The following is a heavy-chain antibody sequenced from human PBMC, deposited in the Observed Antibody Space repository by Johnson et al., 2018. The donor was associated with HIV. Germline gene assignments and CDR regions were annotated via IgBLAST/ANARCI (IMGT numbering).Heavy chain of an antibody. J-gene: IGHJ3*02. Sequence: EVQLVETGGGLIQPGGSLRLSCAASGFTVSNNYMNWVRQTPGKGLEWVSILHRDGTTYYADSVTGRFTISRDNSTNTLYLQMKRLRFEDTAVYYCAKPPSMGADGFAIWGHGTMVTVSS. CDR2: LHRDGTT. D-gene: IGHD3-16*01. V-gene: IGHV3-53*02. CDR3: AKPPSMGADGFAI. CDR1: GFTVSNNY.